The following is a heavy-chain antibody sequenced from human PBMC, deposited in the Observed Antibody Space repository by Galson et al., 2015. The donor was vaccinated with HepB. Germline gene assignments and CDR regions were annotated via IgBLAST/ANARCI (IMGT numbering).Heavy chain of an antibody. CDR3: ARDGGEKVLRYFDWLPGYYYYYGMDV. D-gene: IGHD3-9*01. CDR2: ISYDGSNK. CDR1: GFTFSSYA. J-gene: IGHJ6*02. Sequence: SLRLSCAASGFTFSSYAMHWVRQAPGKGLEWVAVISYDGSNKYYADSVKGRFTISRDNSKNTLYLQMNSLRAEDTAVYYCARDGGEKVLRYFDWLPGYYYYYGMDVWGQGTTVTVSS. V-gene: IGHV3-30-3*01.